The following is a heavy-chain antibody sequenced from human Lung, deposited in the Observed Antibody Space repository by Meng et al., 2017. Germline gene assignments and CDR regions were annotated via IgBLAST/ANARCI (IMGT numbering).Heavy chain of an antibody. CDR2: ITGDGSST. CDR3: ARGGVTTDD. J-gene: IGHJ4*02. CDR1: GFTFSTHL. Sequence: DVQLVESGGGLVQPGGSLRLSCAASGFTFSTHLMHWVRQAPGKGLEWVSRITGDGSSTIYADSVQGRFTMSRDNAKNTLSLQMNSLRAEDTAVYYCARGGVTTDDWGQGTLVTASS. V-gene: IGHV3-74*01. D-gene: IGHD4-17*01.